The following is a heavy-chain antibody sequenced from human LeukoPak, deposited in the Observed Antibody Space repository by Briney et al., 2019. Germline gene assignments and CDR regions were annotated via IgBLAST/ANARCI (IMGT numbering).Heavy chain of an antibody. CDR3: ARPLTYYDSSGYPPPNDAFDI. CDR2: ISTNTGNP. V-gene: IGHV7-4-1*02. Sequence: ASVKVSCKASGYTFTSYAMNWVRQAPGQGLEWMGWISTNTGNPTYAQGFTGRFVFSLDTSVSTAYLQISSLKAEDTAVYYCARPLTYYDSSGYPPPNDAFDIWGQGTMVTVSS. D-gene: IGHD3-22*01. J-gene: IGHJ3*02. CDR1: GYTFTSYA.